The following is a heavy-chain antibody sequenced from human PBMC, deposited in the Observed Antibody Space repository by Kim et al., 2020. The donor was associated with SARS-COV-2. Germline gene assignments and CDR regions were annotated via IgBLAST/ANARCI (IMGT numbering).Heavy chain of an antibody. J-gene: IGHJ4*02. D-gene: IGHD6-13*01. V-gene: IGHV3-23*01. CDR3: ANPRQPDY. Sequence: TTTYADSGKGGFTVSRDNSKNTLYLQMSSLRAEDTAIYYCANPRQPDYWGQGTLVTVSS. CDR2: TT.